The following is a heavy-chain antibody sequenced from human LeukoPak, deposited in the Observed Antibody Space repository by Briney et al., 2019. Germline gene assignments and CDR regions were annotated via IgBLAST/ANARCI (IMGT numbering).Heavy chain of an antibody. D-gene: IGHD4-11*01. CDR2: IYFSGNT. CDR1: GGSISESNYY. J-gene: IGHJ4*02. Sequence: SETLSLTCSVSGGSISESNYYWGWIRQPPGKGLEWIGSIYFSGNTYHNSSLKSRVTISVDTSKSQFSLKLNSVTAADTAVYYCVRREYSNKSPFDYWGQGTLVTVSS. CDR3: VRREYSNKSPFDY. V-gene: IGHV4-39*01.